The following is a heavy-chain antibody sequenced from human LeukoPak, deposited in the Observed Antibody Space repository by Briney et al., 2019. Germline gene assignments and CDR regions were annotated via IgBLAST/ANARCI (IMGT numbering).Heavy chain of an antibody. D-gene: IGHD2-15*01. J-gene: IGHJ4*02. CDR2: ISFHDGDT. V-gene: IGHV1-18*01. CDR3: ARDLEGGVPGGY. CDR1: GVSLTHDG. Sequence: ASVEVSCKAAGVSLTHDGISWLRQAPGQGLEWMGWISFHDGDTLFAQKFQDRLTLTTDTSTSTVYMELRSLTSDDAAVYYCARDLEGGVPGGYWGQGTLVTVSS.